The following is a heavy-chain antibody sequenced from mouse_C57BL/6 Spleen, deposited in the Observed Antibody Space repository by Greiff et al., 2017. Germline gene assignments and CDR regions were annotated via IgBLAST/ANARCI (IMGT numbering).Heavy chain of an antibody. CDR1: GYAFSSSW. J-gene: IGHJ2*01. Sequence: QVQLKESGPELVKPGASVKISCKASGYAFSSSWMNWVKQRPGKGLEWIGRIYPGDGDTNSNGKFKGKATLTADKSSSTAYMQLSSLTSEDSAVYFCAREVKDYVDYWGQGTTLTVSS. D-gene: IGHD2-2*01. CDR2: IYPGDGDT. CDR3: AREVKDYVDY. V-gene: IGHV1-82*01.